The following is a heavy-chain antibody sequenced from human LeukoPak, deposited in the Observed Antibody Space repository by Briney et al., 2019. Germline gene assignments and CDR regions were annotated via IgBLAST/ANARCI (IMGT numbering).Heavy chain of an antibody. Sequence: ASVKVSCKASGYTFTGYYMHWVRQAPGQGLEWMGWINPDSGGTNYAQKFQGRVTMTRDTSISTAYMELSRLRSDDTAVYYCAREGEGDDAFDIWGQGTMVTVSS. CDR1: GYTFTGYY. CDR2: INPDSGGT. V-gene: IGHV1-2*02. D-gene: IGHD3-16*01. CDR3: AREGEGDDAFDI. J-gene: IGHJ3*02.